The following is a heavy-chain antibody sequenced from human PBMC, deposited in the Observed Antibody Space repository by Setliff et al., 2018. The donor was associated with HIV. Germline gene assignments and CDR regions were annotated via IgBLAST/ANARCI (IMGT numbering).Heavy chain of an antibody. V-gene: IGHV4-31*11. D-gene: IGHD5-18*01. CDR2: IYYTGST. Sequence: SETLSLTCAVYGGSFSGHYWSWIRQHPRKGLEWIGYIYYTGSTYYNPSLKSRVTISVDTSKNQFSLKLSSVTAADTAVYHCASMTVDTTMVGPLYWGQGTLVTVSS. CDR3: ASMTVDTTMVGPLY. CDR1: GGSFSGHY. J-gene: IGHJ4*02.